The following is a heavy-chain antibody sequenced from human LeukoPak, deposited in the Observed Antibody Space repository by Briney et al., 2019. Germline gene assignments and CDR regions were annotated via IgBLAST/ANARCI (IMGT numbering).Heavy chain of an antibody. D-gene: IGHD2-15*01. V-gene: IGHV3-66*01. CDR3: ARGVGDCRGGSCYYWGQGTLVTVSSGMDV. CDR2: IYSGGSP. CDR1: GFTVSSNY. J-gene: IGHJ6*02. Sequence: GGSLRLSCAASGFTVSSNYMSWVRQAPGKGLEWVSIIYSGGSPYYAESVRGRFTISRDNSKNTVHLQMNSLRAEDTAVYYCARGVGDCRGGSCYYWGQGTLVTVSSGMDVWGQGTTVTVSS.